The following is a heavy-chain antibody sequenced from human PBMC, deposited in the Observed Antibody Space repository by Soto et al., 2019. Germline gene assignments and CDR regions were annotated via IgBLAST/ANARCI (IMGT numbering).Heavy chain of an antibody. Sequence: QVQLVQSGAEVKKPGSSVKVSCKASGGTFSSYAISWVRQAPGQGLEWMGGIIPIFGTANYAQKLQGRVTITADKSTNRAYLELSRLRSEDTAVYYCASAGLGYCSSASGWGWFDPWGQGTLVTVSS. V-gene: IGHV1-69*06. D-gene: IGHD2-2*01. CDR1: GGTFSSYA. J-gene: IGHJ5*02. CDR3: ASAGLGYCSSASGWGWFDP. CDR2: IIPIFGTA.